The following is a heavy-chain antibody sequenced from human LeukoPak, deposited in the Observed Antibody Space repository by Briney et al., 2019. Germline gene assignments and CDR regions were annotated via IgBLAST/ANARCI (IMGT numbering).Heavy chain of an antibody. Sequence: GGSLRLSCAASGFTFSSYSMNWVRQAPGKGLEWVSPISSSSSYIYYADSVKGRFTISRDDAKNSLYLQMNSLRAEDTAVYYCARDPLVATIEGGYNWFDPWGQGTLVTVSS. J-gene: IGHJ5*02. CDR2: ISSSSSYI. D-gene: IGHD5-12*01. CDR3: ARDPLVATIEGGYNWFDP. V-gene: IGHV3-21*01. CDR1: GFTFSSYS.